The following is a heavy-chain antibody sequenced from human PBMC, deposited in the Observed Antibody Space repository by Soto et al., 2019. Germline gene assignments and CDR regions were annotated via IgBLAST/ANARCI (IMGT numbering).Heavy chain of an antibody. D-gene: IGHD2-15*01. Sequence: TGGSLRLSCAASGFTFRSYGMHWVRQAPGKGLEWLAVISNDGTNKYLADSVKGRLTLSRDNSRNTLSLEINNLRPEDTAVYYCGKDTLDCSGGDCPLYYYYGMDVWGHGTTVTVSS. CDR3: GKDTLDCSGGDCPLYYYYGMDV. J-gene: IGHJ6*02. CDR2: ISNDGTNK. V-gene: IGHV3-30*18. CDR1: GFTFRSYG.